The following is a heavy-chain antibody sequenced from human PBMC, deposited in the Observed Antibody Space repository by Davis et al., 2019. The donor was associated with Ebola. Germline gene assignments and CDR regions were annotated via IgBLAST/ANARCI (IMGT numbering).Heavy chain of an antibody. V-gene: IGHV3-53*01. CDR1: GFTVSSNY. CDR3: AREAYSSSSYYYYGMDV. D-gene: IGHD6-6*01. J-gene: IGHJ6*02. Sequence: GGSLRLSCAASGFTVSSNYMSWVRQAPGKGLEWVSVIYSGGSTYYADSVKGRFIISRDNSKNTLYLQMNSLRAEDTAVYYCAREAYSSSSYYYYGMDVWGQGTTVTVSS. CDR2: IYSGGST.